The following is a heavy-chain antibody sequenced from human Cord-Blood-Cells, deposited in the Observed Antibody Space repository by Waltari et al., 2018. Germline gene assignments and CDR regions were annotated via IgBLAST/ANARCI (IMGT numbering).Heavy chain of an antibody. CDR3: ARLGLGMNWFDP. CDR2: INAGNGNT. Sequence: QVQLVQSGAGVKKPGASVKVSCKASGYTFTSYAMHWVRQAPGQRLEWMGWINAGNGNTKYSQKFQGRVTITRDTSASTAYMELSSLRSEDTAVYYCARLGLGMNWFDPWGQGTLVTVSS. V-gene: IGHV1-3*01. J-gene: IGHJ5*02. CDR1: GYTFTSYA. D-gene: IGHD7-27*01.